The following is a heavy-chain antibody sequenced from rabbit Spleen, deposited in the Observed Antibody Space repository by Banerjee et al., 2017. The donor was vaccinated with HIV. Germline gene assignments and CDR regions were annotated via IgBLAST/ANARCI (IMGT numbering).Heavy chain of an antibody. CDR1: GFSFSARDV. CDR2: INASTGKP. J-gene: IGHJ4*01. CDR3: ARDLVGVIGWKFYL. V-gene: IGHV1S45*01. Sequence: QEQLVESGGGLVQPEGSLTLTCKASGFSFSARDVMCWVRQAPGKGLEWIACINASTGKPVYATWAKGRFTISRTSSTTVTLRMTSLTAADRATYFCARDLVGVIGWKFYLWGPGTLVTVS. D-gene: IGHD1-1*01.